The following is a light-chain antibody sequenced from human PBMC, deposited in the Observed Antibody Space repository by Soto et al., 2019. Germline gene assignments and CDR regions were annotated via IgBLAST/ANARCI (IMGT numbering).Light chain of an antibody. CDR2: EVS. CDR3: TSYAGSNNFFYV. CDR1: SSDVGGYNY. V-gene: IGLV2-8*01. Sequence: QSALTQPPSASGSPGQSVTISCTRTSSDVGGYNYVSWYQQHPGKAPKLMIYEVSKRPSGVPDRFSGSKSGNTASLTVSGLQAEDEADYYCTSYAGSNNFFYVFGTGTKLTVL. J-gene: IGLJ1*01.